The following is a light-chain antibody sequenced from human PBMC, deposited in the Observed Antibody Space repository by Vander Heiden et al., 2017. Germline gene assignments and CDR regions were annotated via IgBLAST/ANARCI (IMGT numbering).Light chain of an antibody. V-gene: IGKV1-9*01. CDR2: AAS. Sequence: DIQLPQSPSFLSASVGDRVTITCRASQGISSYLAWYQQKPGKAPKLLIYAASTLQSGVPSRFSGSGSGTEFTLTISSLQPEDFATYYCQQLNSYLWTFGQGTKVEIK. CDR1: QGISSY. CDR3: QQLNSYLWT. J-gene: IGKJ1*01.